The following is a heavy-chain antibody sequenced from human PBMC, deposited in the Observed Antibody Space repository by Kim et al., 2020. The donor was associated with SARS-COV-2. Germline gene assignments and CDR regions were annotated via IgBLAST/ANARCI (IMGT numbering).Heavy chain of an antibody. CDR3: VKSLVREQYGMDA. J-gene: IGHJ6*02. D-gene: IGHD3-10*01. V-gene: IGHV3-9*01. Sequence: YAHSVKRRFTISRDNSKRSRVLQMNSLRIEDTALYFCVKSLVREQYGMDAWGQGTMVTVSS.